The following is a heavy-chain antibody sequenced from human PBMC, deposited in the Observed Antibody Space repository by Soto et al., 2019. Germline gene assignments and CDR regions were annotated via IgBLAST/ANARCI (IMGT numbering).Heavy chain of an antibody. CDR3: AKDDGTGS. V-gene: IGHV3-30*18. CDR1: GFSFSTFG. Sequence: QVQLVESGGGVVQPGRSLRLSCAASGFSFSTFGMHWVRQAPGKGLEWLAGMLYDGTNIHYAVSVKGRFTISRDSSKNTGYLEMNNLRAEDTAVYFCAKDDGTGSWGQGTLVTVSS. CDR2: MLYDGTNI. J-gene: IGHJ5*02. D-gene: IGHD1-1*01.